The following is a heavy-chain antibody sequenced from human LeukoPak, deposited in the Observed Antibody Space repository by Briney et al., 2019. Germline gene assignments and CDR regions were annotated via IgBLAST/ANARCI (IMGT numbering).Heavy chain of an antibody. CDR3: ARGSSPGIAAAGNLDY. CDR2: IIPIFGTA. D-gene: IGHD6-13*01. V-gene: IGHV1-69*05. CDR1: GGTFSSYA. J-gene: IGHJ4*02. Sequence: SVKVSCKASGGTFSSYAISWVRQAPGQGLEWMGGIIPIFGTANYAQKFQGRVTITTDESTSTAYMELSSLRSEDTAVYYCARGSSPGIAAAGNLDYWGQGTLVTVSS.